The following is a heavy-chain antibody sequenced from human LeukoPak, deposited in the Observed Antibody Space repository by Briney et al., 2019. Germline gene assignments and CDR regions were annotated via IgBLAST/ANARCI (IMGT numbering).Heavy chain of an antibody. CDR2: INHSGST. CDR1: GGSFSGYY. Sequence: PSETLSLTCAVYGGSFSGYYWSWIRQPPGKGLEWIGEINHSGSTNYNPSLKSRVTISVDTSKNQFSLKLSSVTAADTAVYYCARGSDTWGPFDYWGQGTLVTVSP. V-gene: IGHV4-34*01. D-gene: IGHD3-16*01. CDR3: ARGSDTWGPFDY. J-gene: IGHJ4*02.